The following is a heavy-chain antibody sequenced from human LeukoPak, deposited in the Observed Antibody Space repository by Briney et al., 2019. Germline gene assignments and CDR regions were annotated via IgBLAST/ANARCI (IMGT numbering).Heavy chain of an antibody. CDR3: ARNLVPDY. CDR1: GGSISSYY. CDR2: IYYTGST. D-gene: IGHD3-16*02. J-gene: IGHJ4*02. V-gene: IGHV4-59*01. Sequence: PLETLYLTCTVSGGSISSYYWSWIRQSPGKGLEWIGYIYYTGSTNHNPSLKSRVTISVDTSKNQFSLKLSSVTAADTAVYYCARNLVPDYWGQGILVTVSS.